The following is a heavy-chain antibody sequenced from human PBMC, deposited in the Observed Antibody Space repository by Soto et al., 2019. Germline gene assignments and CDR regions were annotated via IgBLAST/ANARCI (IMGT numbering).Heavy chain of an antibody. CDR1: GFTFSSYA. Sequence: EVQLLESGGGLVQPGGSLRLSCAASGFTFSSYAMSWVRQAPGKGLEWVSAISGSGGSTYYADSVKGRFTISRDNSKNTLYLQMNSLRAEDTAVYYCAKDGPGYYDSSGYHDYWGQGTLVTVSS. CDR2: ISGSGGST. J-gene: IGHJ4*02. D-gene: IGHD3-22*01. CDR3: AKDGPGYYDSSGYHDY. V-gene: IGHV3-23*01.